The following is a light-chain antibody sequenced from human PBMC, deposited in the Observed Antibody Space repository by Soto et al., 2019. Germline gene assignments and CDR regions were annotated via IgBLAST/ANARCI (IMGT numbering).Light chain of an antibody. J-gene: IGLJ1*01. V-gene: IGLV2-8*01. CDR2: EVT. CDR1: SSDVGGYNY. CDR3: GSYAGGNTFV. Sequence: ALTQSPSASGSPGQSVTISCIGTSSDVGGYNYVSWYQHHPGKAPKLIIYEVTKRPSGVPDRFSGSRSGTTASLTVSGLQAEDEADYYCGSYAGGNTFVFGTGTKLTVL.